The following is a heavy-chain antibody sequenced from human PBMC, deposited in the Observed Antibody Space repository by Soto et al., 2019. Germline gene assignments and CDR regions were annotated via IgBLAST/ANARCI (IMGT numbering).Heavy chain of an antibody. Sequence: GGSLRLSCAASGFTSSRHWMHWVRQAPGKGLSWVSHIGPDGSRTRDADSVMGRFIISRDNARNTLYLQMNSLRAEDQAVYYFAVQIRIYYYYAMDVWGQGTTVTVCS. CDR3: AVQIRIYYYYAMDV. D-gene: IGHD1-1*01. CDR1: GFTSSRHW. V-gene: IGHV3-74*01. J-gene: IGHJ6*02. CDR2: IGPDGSRT.